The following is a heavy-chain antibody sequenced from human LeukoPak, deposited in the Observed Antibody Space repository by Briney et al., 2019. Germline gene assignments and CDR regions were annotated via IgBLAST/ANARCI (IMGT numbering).Heavy chain of an antibody. CDR2: INHSGST. Sequence: PGGSLRLSCAASGFAFNSYAMSWIRQPPGKGLEWIGEINHSGSTNYNPSLKSRVTISVDTSKNQFSLKLSSVTAADTAVYYCASRDGYNWFDPWGQGTLVTVSS. CDR1: GFAFNSYA. J-gene: IGHJ5*02. CDR3: ASRDGYNWFDP. D-gene: IGHD5-24*01. V-gene: IGHV4-34*01.